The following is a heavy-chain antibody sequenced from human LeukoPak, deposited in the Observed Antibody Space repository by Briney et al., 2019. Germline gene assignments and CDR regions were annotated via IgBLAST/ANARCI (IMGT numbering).Heavy chain of an antibody. CDR3: AREIVVVPAAHYFDY. CDR1: GGSISSGDYY. D-gene: IGHD2-2*01. CDR2: IYYSGST. V-gene: IGHV4-30-4*01. Sequence: PPETLSLTCTVSGGSISSGDYYWSWIRQPPGKGLEWIGYIYYSGSTYYNPSLKSRVTISVDTSKNQFSLKLSSVTAADTAVYYCAREIVVVPAAHYFDYWGQGTLVTVSS. J-gene: IGHJ4*02.